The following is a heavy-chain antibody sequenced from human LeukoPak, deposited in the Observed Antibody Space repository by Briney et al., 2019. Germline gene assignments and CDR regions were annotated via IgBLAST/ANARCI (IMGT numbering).Heavy chain of an antibody. J-gene: IGHJ6*03. CDR3: ARTGEGLVYYYYYYMDV. CDR1: GFTFSNYG. CDR2: ISGSGGST. V-gene: IGHV3-23*01. Sequence: GGSLRLSCAVSGFTFSNYGMRWVRQAPGKGPELVSAISGSGGSTRYADSVKGRFTISRDNSNNTLYLQMNSLRAEDTAVYYCARTGEGLVYYYYYYMDVWGKGTTVTVSS. D-gene: IGHD7-27*01.